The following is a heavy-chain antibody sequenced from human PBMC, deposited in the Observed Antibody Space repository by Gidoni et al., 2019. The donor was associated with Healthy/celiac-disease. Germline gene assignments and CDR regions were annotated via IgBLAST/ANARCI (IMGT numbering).Heavy chain of an antibody. V-gene: IGHV3-9*01. CDR3: AKSELNCSGGSCPRYYYYGMDV. Sequence: EVQLVESGGGLVQPGRSLRLSCAASGFTFDDYAMHWVRQAPGKGLEWVSGISWNSGSIGYADSVKGRFTISRDNAKNSLYLQMNSLRAEDTALYYCAKSELNCSGGSCPRYYYYGMDVWGQGTTVTVSS. D-gene: IGHD2-15*01. J-gene: IGHJ6*02. CDR1: GFTFDDYA. CDR2: ISWNSGSI.